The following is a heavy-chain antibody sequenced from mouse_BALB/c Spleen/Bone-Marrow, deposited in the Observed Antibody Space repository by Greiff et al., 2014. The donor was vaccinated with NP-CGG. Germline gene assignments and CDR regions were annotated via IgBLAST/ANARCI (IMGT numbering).Heavy chain of an antibody. CDR3: ARDRGVQGYAMDY. V-gene: IGHV5-4*02. D-gene: IGHD2-14*01. J-gene: IGHJ4*01. CDR2: ISDGGSYT. CDR1: GFTFSDYY. Sequence: EVQLVESGGGLVKPGGSLKLPCAASGFTFSDYYMYWVRQTPEKRLEWVATISDGGSYTYYPDSVKGRFTISRDIAKNNLYLQMSSLKSEDTAMYYCARDRGVQGYAMDYWGQGTSVTVSS.